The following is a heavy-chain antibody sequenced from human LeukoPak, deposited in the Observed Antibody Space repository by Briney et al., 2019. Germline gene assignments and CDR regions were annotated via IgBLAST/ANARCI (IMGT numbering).Heavy chain of an antibody. Sequence: GESLKISCKGSVYSFTTYWIGWVRQMPGKGLEWMGIIYPGDSDTRYSPSFQGQVTISADKSISTAYLQWSSLKASDTAMYYCARQYYDSSGYIPYFDYWGQGTLVTVSS. V-gene: IGHV5-51*01. D-gene: IGHD3-22*01. J-gene: IGHJ4*02. CDR3: ARQYYDSSGYIPYFDY. CDR1: VYSFTTYW. CDR2: IYPGDSDT.